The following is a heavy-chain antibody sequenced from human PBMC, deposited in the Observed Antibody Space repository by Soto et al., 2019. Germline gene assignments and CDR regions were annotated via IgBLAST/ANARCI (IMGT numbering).Heavy chain of an antibody. V-gene: IGHV1-8*01. CDR3: ARGRIIVAGGFDP. Sequence: QVQLVQSGAEVKKPGASVKVSCKASGYTFTSYDIIWVRQATGQGIEWMGWMNPSTGNTDSAEKFQGRLTMTRNTPISTVYMELSSLSFEDAAVYYCARGRIIVAGGFDPWGQGTLVTVSS. CDR2: MNPSTGNT. J-gene: IGHJ5*02. D-gene: IGHD6-19*01. CDR1: GYTFTSYD.